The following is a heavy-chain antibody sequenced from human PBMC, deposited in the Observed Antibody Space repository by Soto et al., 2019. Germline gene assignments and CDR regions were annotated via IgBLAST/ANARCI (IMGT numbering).Heavy chain of an antibody. V-gene: IGHV3-74*01. J-gene: IGHJ4*02. CDR3: GSDSHGDY. CDR1: GFTFSNYW. Sequence: EVQLVESGGGLVKPGGSLRLSCAGSGFTFSNYWMHWVRQAPGKGLEWVSRIDHDGTTDYTDSVRGRFTISRDNAENTLYLHMNSLRPDATAVYYFGSDSHGDYWGQGTLVTVSS. CDR2: IDHDGTT.